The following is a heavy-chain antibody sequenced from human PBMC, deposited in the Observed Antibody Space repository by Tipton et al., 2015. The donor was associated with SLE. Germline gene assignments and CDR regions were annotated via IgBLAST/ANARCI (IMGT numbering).Heavy chain of an antibody. CDR3: AVGYCSSTSCQREYFQH. CDR2: IYHSGST. V-gene: IGHV4-38-2*02. CDR1: GYSISSGYY. D-gene: IGHD2-2*01. Sequence: TLSLTCTVSGYSISSGYYWSWIRQPPGKGLEWIGTIYHSGSTFYNPSLKSRVPISVDTSNNQFSLNLKSVTAADTAVFYCAVGYCSSTSCQREYFQHWGQGILVTVSS. J-gene: IGHJ1*01.